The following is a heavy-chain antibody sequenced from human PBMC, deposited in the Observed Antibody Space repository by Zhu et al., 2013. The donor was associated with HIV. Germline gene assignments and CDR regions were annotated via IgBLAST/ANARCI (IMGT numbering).Heavy chain of an antibody. Sequence: QVQLVQSGAEVKKPGSSVKVSCKASGGTFSSYAISWVRQAPGQGLEWMGGIIPIFGTANYAQKFQGRVTITADKSTSTAYMELSSLRSEDTAVYYCARDLVAGSSSSNTDYYYYGMDVWGQGDHGSPSP. CDR3: ARDLVAGSSSSNTDYYYYGMDV. D-gene: IGHD6-6*01. J-gene: IGHJ6*02. CDR1: GGTFSSYA. CDR2: IIPIFGTA. V-gene: IGHV1-69*06.